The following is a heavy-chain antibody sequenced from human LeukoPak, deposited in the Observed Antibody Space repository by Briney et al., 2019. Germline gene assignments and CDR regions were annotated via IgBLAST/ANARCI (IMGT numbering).Heavy chain of an antibody. V-gene: IGHV1-2*02. CDR2: INPNSGDT. CDR3: ALIPGGSWAFDF. Sequence: ASVKVSCKASEYTFSVYHIQLVRLAPGQELEWMAWINPNSGDTNYAQKFQGRVTMTRDTSISTVYMEVNSLKFDDTAVYYCALIPGGSWAFDFWGQGTLVTVSS. J-gene: IGHJ4*02. CDR1: EYTFSVYH. D-gene: IGHD6-13*01.